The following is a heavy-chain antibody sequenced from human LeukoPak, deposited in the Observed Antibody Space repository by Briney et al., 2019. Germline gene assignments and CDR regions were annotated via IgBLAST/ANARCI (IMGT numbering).Heavy chain of an antibody. V-gene: IGHV3-23*01. CDR3: AREEDFWSGRPFSPDY. CDR1: GFTFSSSA. J-gene: IGHJ4*02. Sequence: GGSLRLSCAASGFTFSSSAMSWVRQAPGKGLDWVSAISGSGGSTYYADSVKGRFTISRDNSKSTLYLQMNSLRAEDTALYYCAREEDFWSGRPFSPDYWGQGTLVSVSS. D-gene: IGHD3-3*01. CDR2: ISGSGGST.